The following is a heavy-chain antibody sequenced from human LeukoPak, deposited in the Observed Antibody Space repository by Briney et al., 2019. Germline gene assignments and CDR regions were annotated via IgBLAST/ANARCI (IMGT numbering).Heavy chain of an antibody. V-gene: IGHV1-69*05. Sequence: SVKVSCKASGGTFSSYAVSWVRQAPGQGLEWMGGIIPIFGTANYAQKFQGRVTITTDESTSTAYMELSSLRSEDTAVYYCARSLVPAAIGHPYFDYWGQGTLVTVSS. CDR1: GGTFSSYA. CDR3: ARSLVPAAIGHPYFDY. CDR2: IIPIFGTA. J-gene: IGHJ4*02. D-gene: IGHD2-2*01.